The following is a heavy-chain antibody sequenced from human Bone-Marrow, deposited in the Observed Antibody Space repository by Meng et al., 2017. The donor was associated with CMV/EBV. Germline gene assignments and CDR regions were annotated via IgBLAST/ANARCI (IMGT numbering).Heavy chain of an antibody. CDR2: IIPIFGTA. CDR1: GGTFSSYA. Sequence: SVKVSCKASGGTFSSYAISWVRQAPGQGLEWMGGIIPIFGTANYAQKFQGRVTMTRDTSTSTVYMELSSLRSEDTAVYYSAREVAANYYYYGMDVWGQGTTVTVSS. J-gene: IGHJ6*02. V-gene: IGHV1-69*05. CDR3: AREVAANYYYYGMDV. D-gene: IGHD6-19*01.